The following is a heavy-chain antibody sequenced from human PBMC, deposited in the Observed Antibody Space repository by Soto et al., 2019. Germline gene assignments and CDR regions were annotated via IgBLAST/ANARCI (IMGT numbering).Heavy chain of an antibody. CDR1: GFSFDDFA. V-gene: IGHV3-9*01. J-gene: IGHJ5*02. Sequence: QLVESGGGLVQPGGSLRLSCVASGFSFDDFAMHWVRQAPGKGLEWISGITWNSVSTDYANSVEGRFTVSRDNAKNSLYLQMSSLTTEDTALYFCAKERVRFLDAWGQGTLVTGSS. D-gene: IGHD3-3*01. CDR2: ITWNSVST. CDR3: AKERVRFLDA.